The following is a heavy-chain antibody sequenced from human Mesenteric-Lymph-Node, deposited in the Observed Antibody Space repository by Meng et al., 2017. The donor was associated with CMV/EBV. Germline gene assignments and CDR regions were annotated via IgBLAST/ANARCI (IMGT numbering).Heavy chain of an antibody. J-gene: IGHJ6*02. V-gene: IGHV1-18*01. Sequence: ASVQVSCKASGYTFTTYGITWVRQAPGQGLEWMAWISGYNGNTNYAQKFQGGVTMTTDTSTSTAYMELRSLRSDDTAVYYCARGGYYDSSGYYYLGRGMDVWGQGTTVTVSS. CDR3: ARGGYYDSSGYYYLGRGMDV. CDR1: GYTFTTYG. D-gene: IGHD3-22*01. CDR2: ISGYNGNT.